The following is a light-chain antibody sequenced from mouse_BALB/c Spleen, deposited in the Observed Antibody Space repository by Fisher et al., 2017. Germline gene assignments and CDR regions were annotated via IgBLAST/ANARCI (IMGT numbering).Light chain of an antibody. CDR3: HQWSSYPYT. CDR2: RTS. J-gene: IGKJ2*01. Sequence: IVITQSTAIMSASLGEKVTMSCRASSSVNYMYWYQQKPGSSPKPWIYRTSNLASGVPARFSGSGSGTSYSLTISSMEAEDAASYFCHQWSSYPYTFGGGTKLEIK. V-gene: IGKV4-68*01. CDR1: SSVNY.